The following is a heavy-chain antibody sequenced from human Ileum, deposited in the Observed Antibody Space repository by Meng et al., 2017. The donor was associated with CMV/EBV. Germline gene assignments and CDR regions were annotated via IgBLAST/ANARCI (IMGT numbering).Heavy chain of an antibody. J-gene: IGHJ5*02. V-gene: IGHV1-2*02. D-gene: IGHD2-2*01. CDR2: INPNSGGT. CDR1: GGTFSSYA. CDR3: ARTDCSTTSCYPYWFDP. Sequence: ASVKVSCKASGGTFSSYAISWVRQAPGQGPEWMGWINPNSGGTNYAQKFQGRVTMTRDTSISTAYMELSRLKSDDTAVYYCARTDCSTTSCYPYWFDPWGQGTQVTVSS.